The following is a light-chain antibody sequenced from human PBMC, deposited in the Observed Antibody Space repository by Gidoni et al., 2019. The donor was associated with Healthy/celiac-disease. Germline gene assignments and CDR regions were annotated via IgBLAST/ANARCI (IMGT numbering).Light chain of an antibody. Sequence: DIQMTQSPSSLSASVGDRVTITCRASQSISSYLNWYQQKPGKAPKLLIYAASSLQSGVPSRFSGSGSGTDFTLTISSLQPEDFATYYCQQSYFFXGXTKVEIK. CDR2: AAS. V-gene: IGKV1-39*01. J-gene: IGKJ4*01. CDR3: QQSYF. CDR1: QSISSY.